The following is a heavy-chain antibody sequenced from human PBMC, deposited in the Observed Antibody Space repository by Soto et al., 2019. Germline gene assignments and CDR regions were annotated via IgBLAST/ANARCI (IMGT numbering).Heavy chain of an antibody. CDR3: ARPGWFDSSGWPYYFDY. CDR1: GYSFTSYW. CDR2: IYPGDSDT. J-gene: IGHJ4*02. Sequence: GESLKISCKGSGYSFTSYWIGWVRQMPGKGLEWMGIIYPGDSDTRYSPSFQGQVTISADKSISTAYLQWSSLKASDTAMFYCARPGWFDSSGWPYYFDYWGQGTLVTVSS. D-gene: IGHD6-19*01. V-gene: IGHV5-51*01.